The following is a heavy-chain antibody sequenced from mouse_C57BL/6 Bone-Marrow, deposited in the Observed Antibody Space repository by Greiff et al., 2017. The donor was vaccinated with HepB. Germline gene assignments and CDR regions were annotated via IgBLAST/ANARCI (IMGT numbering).Heavy chain of an antibody. Sequence: EVQLQQSGPGLVKPSQSLSLTCSVTGYSITSGYYWNWIRQFPGNKLEWMGYISYDGSNNYNPSLKNRISITRDTSKNLFFLKLNSVTTEDTATYYCARDTTVVLDYWGQGTTLTVSS. D-gene: IGHD1-1*01. CDR3: ARDTTVVLDY. J-gene: IGHJ2*01. V-gene: IGHV3-6*01. CDR2: ISYDGSN. CDR1: GYSITSGYY.